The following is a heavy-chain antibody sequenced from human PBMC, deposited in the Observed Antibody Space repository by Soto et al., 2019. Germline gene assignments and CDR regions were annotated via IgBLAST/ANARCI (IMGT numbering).Heavy chain of an antibody. CDR3: AIHEGTTYYYYGMDV. V-gene: IGHV4-39*01. CDR1: GGSISSSSYY. CDR2: IYYSGST. Sequence: QLQLQESGPGLVKPSETLSLTCTVSGGSISSSSYYWGWIRQPPGKGLEWIGSIYYSGSTYYNPSPKSRVTISVDPSKNQFSLKLSSVTAADTAVYYCAIHEGTTYYYYGMDVWGQGTTVTVSS. J-gene: IGHJ6*02. D-gene: IGHD4-17*01.